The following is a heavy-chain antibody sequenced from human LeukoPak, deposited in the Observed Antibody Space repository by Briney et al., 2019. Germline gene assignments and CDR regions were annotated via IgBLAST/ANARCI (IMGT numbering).Heavy chain of an antibody. Sequence: SETLSLTCTVSGGSISSSNYYWGWIRQPPGKGLECMGGVYYSGSTYYNPSLKSRVTISIDTSRNQFSLKLSSVIAADTAIYYCARAFDSSYDSSYYFDLWGQGTLVTVSS. V-gene: IGHV4-39*01. D-gene: IGHD3-22*01. CDR3: ARAFDSSYDSSYYFDL. CDR2: VYYSGST. CDR1: GGSISSSNYY. J-gene: IGHJ4*02.